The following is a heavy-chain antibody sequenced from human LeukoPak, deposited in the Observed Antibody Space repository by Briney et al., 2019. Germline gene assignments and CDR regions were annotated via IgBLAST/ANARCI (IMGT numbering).Heavy chain of an antibody. CDR1: GGSFSGYY. Sequence: PSETLSLTCAVYGGSFSGYYWSWIRQPPGKGLEWIGEINHSGSTNYNPSLKSRVTIPVDTSKNQFSLKLSSVTAADTAVYYCARLGRSPNWFDPWGQGTLVTVSS. CDR2: INHSGST. J-gene: IGHJ5*02. V-gene: IGHV4-34*01. CDR3: ARLGRSPNWFDP.